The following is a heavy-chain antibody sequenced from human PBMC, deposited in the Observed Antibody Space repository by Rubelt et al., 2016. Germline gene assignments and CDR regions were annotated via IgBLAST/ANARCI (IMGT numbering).Heavy chain of an antibody. V-gene: IGHV5-10-1*04. CDR2: IDPSDSYT. D-gene: IGHD4-17*01. J-gene: IGHJ4*02. CDR3: ARSSGNTVTTVDY. Sequence: EVQLVQSGAEVKKPGESLRISCKGSGYSFTSYWISWVRQMPGKGLEWMGGIDPSDSYTNYSPTFPGQVSTSADKSVRTVYLQWGSRKAAVTAMYYCARSSGNTVTTVDYWGQGTLVTVSS. CDR1: GYSFTSYW.